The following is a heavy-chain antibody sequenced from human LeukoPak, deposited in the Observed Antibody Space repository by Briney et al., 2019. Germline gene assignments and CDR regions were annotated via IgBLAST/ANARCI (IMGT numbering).Heavy chain of an antibody. D-gene: IGHD2-2*01. V-gene: IGHV1-24*01. CDR3: ARDSRPVVVPAANWFDP. CDR2: FDPEDGET. Sequence: ASVKVSCKVSGYTLTELSMHWVRQAPGKGLEWMGGFDPEDGETIYAQKFQGRVTMTEDTSTDTAYMELSSLRSDDTAVYYCARDSRPVVVPAANWFDPWGQGTLVTVSS. CDR1: GYTLTELS. J-gene: IGHJ5*02.